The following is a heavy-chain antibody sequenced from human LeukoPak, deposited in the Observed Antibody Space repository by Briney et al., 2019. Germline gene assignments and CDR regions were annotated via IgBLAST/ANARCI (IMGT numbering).Heavy chain of an antibody. Sequence: ASVKVSCKASGYTFTGYYMHWVRQAPGQGLEWMGWINPNSGGTNYAQKFQGRVTMTRDTSISTAYMELSRLRSDDTAVYYCARDPTYYDFWSGYSPGWFDPWGQGTLVTVSS. CDR2: INPNSGGT. CDR1: GYTFTGYY. CDR3: ARDPTYYDFWSGYSPGWFDP. D-gene: IGHD3-3*01. J-gene: IGHJ5*02. V-gene: IGHV1-2*02.